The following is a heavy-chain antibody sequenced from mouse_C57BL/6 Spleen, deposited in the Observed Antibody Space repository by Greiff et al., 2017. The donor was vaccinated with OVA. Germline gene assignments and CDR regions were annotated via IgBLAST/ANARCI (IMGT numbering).Heavy chain of an antibody. V-gene: IGHV1-61*01. CDR3: ASSLTGWFAY. CDR1: GYTFTSYW. CDR2: IYPSDSET. J-gene: IGHJ3*01. Sequence: QVHVKQPGAELVRPGSSVKLSCKASGYTFTSYWMDWVKQRPGQGLEWIGNIYPSDSETHYNQKFKDKATLTVDKSSSTAYMQLSSLTSEDSAVYYCASSLTGWFAYWGQGTLVTVSA. D-gene: IGHD4-1*01.